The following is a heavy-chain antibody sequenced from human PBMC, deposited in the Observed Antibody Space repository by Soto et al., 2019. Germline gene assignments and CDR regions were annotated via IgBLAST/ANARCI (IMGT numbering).Heavy chain of an antibody. CDR3: ARAESITGTTHQAFDI. V-gene: IGHV3-21*01. J-gene: IGHJ3*02. Sequence: GGSLRLSCAASGFTFSSYSMNWVRQAPGKGLEWVSSISSSSSYIYYADSVKGRFTISRDNAKNSLYMQMNRLRAEDTAVYYCARAESITGTTHQAFDIWGQGTMVTVS. CDR1: GFTFSSYS. D-gene: IGHD1-7*01. CDR2: ISSSSSYI.